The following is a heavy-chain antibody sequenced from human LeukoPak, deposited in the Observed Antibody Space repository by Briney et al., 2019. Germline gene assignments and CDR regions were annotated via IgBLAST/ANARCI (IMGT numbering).Heavy chain of an antibody. CDR3: AKDTGIVGATIWFDP. Sequence: GGSLRLSCTASGFTFGDYAMSWVRQAPGKGLEWVSAISGSGGSTYYADSVKGRFTISRDNSKNTLYLQMNSLRAEDTAVYYCAKDTGIVGATIWFDPWGQGTLVTVSS. CDR1: GFTFGDYA. D-gene: IGHD1-26*01. J-gene: IGHJ5*02. V-gene: IGHV3-23*01. CDR2: ISGSGGST.